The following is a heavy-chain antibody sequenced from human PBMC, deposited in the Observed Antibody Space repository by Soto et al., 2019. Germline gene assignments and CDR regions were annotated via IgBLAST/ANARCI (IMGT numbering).Heavy chain of an antibody. CDR3: ARDTAPSDV. CDR1: GYTFTSYA. CDR2: INAGNGNT. Sequence: QVQLVQSGAEVKKPGASVKVSCKASGYTFTSYAMHWVRQAPGQRLEWMGWINAGNGNTKYSQKFQGRVTITRDTSASTDYMELSSLRSADTAVYYCARDTAPSDVWGQGTTVTVSS. D-gene: IGHD4-17*01. J-gene: IGHJ6*02. V-gene: IGHV1-3*01.